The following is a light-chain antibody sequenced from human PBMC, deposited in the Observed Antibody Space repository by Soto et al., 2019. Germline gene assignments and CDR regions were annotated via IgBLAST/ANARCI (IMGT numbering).Light chain of an antibody. CDR2: AAS. CDR1: QGIRND. J-gene: IGKJ2*01. Sequence: DIQMTQSPSSLYASVGDRVTITCRASQGIRNDLGWYQQKPGKAPKRLIYAASCLQSGVPSSFSCIGSATEFSLTISSLQPEDFATYYCLQHNTYPPTTFGQGTKLEIK. CDR3: LQHNTYPPTT. V-gene: IGKV1-17*01.